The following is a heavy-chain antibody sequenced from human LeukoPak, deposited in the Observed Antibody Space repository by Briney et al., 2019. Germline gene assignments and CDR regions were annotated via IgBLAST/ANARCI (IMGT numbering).Heavy chain of an antibody. CDR3: ARDTSGSSSTTFFDL. CDR1: GFTFSSAS. J-gene: IGHJ4*02. D-gene: IGHD3-10*01. V-gene: IGHV3-21*01. Sequence: PGGSLRLSCVASGFTFSSASMNWVRQAPGKGMEWVSYIDSTSRYIYYADLVKGRFTISRDNAKKSLYLQMNSLGAEDTAVYYCARDTSGSSSTTFFDLWGQGALVTVSS. CDR2: IDSTSRYI.